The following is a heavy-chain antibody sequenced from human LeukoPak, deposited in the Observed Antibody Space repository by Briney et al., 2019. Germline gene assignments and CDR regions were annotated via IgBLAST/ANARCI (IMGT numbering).Heavy chain of an antibody. CDR3: ARAPTVTRRSCWFDP. CDR1: GYTFTSYD. D-gene: IGHD4-17*01. V-gene: IGHV1-8*03. J-gene: IGHJ5*02. Sequence: ASVKVSCKASGYTFTSYDINWVRQATGQGLEWMGWMNPNSGNTGYAQKFQGRVTITRNTSISTAYMELSSLRSEDTAVYYCARAPTVTRRSCWFDPWGQETLVTVSS. CDR2: MNPNSGNT.